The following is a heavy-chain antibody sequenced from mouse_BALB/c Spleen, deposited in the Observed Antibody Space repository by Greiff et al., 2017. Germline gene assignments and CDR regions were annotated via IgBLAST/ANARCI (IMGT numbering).Heavy chain of an antibody. Sequence: QVQLQQSGAELMKPGASVKISCKATGYTFSSYWIEWVKQRPGHGLEWIGEILPGSGSTNYNEKFKGKATFTADTSSNTAYMQLSSLTSEDSAVYYCARGEVRRRRAMDYWGQGTSVTVSS. CDR3: ARGEVRRRRAMDY. D-gene: IGHD2-14*01. V-gene: IGHV1-9*01. CDR2: ILPGSGST. J-gene: IGHJ4*01. CDR1: GYTFSSYW.